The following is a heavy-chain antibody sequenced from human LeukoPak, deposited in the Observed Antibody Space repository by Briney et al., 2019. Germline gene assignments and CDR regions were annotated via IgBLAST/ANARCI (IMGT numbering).Heavy chain of an antibody. CDR1: AGSSSSCY. CDR2: IYYRGST. D-gene: IGHD1-1*01. J-gene: IGHJ4*02. Sequence: PSETLSLICSVCAGSSSSCYWSWMRRPPGKGLESMGYIYYRGSTNYNPSLKSRVTISVDTSKNHISLMLSSVTAADTAVYYCARRNNWNDAYFDYWGQGTLVTVSS. CDR3: ARRNNWNDAYFDY. V-gene: IGHV4-59*08.